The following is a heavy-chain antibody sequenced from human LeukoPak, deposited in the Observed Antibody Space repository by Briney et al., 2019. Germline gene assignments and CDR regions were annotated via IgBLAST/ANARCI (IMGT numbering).Heavy chain of an antibody. Sequence: PGGSLRLSCAASGFTFSSYAMHWVRQAPGKGLEWVAVISYDGSNKYYADSVKGRFTISRDNSKNSLHLQMKSLRAEDTAVYYCARVVEEVIMFRGVKDYYYYGLDVWGQGTTVTVSS. CDR2: ISYDGSNK. CDR3: ARVVEEVIMFRGVKDYYYYGLDV. D-gene: IGHD3-10*01. CDR1: GFTFSSYA. J-gene: IGHJ6*02. V-gene: IGHV3-30-3*01.